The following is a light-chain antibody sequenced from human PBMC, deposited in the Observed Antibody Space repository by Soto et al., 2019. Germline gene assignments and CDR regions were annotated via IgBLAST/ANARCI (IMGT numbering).Light chain of an antibody. CDR3: CEYAGSDTLI. V-gene: IGLV2-11*01. CDR2: DVA. Sequence: QPVLKQPRSGYWSPRQTVTLSCTGSSSDVGSSNYMSWYQQHPGEAPKLVIYDVAQRPSGVPDRLSGSRSGKTASLTISGLQPDDEADYYCCEYAGSDTLIFGSGTKVTV. J-gene: IGLJ1*01. CDR1: SSDVGSSNY.